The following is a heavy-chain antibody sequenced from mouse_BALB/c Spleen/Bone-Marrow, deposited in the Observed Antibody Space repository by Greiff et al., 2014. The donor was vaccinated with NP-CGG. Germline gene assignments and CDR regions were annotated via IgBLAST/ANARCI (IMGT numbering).Heavy chain of an antibody. J-gene: IGHJ3*01. CDR2: ILPGSGST. CDR1: GYTFSSYW. Sequence: VQLQQSGTELMKPGASVKISCKAPGYTFSSYWIEWIGEILPGSGSTNYNEKFKGKATFTADTSSNTAYMQLSSLTSEDSAVYYCARRGHGFAWFAYWGQGTLVTVSA. D-gene: IGHD1-2*01. CDR3: ARRGHGFAWFAY. V-gene: IGHV1-9*01.